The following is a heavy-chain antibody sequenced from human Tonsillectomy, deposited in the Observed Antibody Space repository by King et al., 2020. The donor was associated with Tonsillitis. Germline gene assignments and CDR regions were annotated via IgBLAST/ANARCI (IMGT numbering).Heavy chain of an antibody. CDR1: GFSFSSSV. J-gene: IGHJ4*02. CDR3: AREGFTVTTLYY. Sequence: VQLVESGGGLVQPGGSLRLSCAASGFSFSSSVMHWVRQAPGKGLEYVSGISSNGGSIYYAKSVKGRFTISRDNSKNTLYLQMGSLSAEDMALYYCAREGFTVTTLYYWGQGALVIVSP. V-gene: IGHV3-64*01. CDR2: ISSNGGSI. D-gene: IGHD4-17*01.